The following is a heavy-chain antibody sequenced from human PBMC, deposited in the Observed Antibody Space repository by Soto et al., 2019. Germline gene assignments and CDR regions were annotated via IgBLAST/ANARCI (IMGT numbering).Heavy chain of an antibody. CDR2: LNPKNGAI. CDR1: GYSFTYSD. CDR3: ARVKGYGSGREGFDT. V-gene: IGHV1-8*02. D-gene: IGHD3-10*01. J-gene: IGHJ4*02. Sequence: QVLLQQSGPEVREPGASVKVSCKTSGYSFTYSDINWIRQAPGQGLEGMGWLNPKNGAIGSAVKYKGRLTMTSDADSTTVFMELRGLRSEDTAVYYCARVKGYGSGREGFDTWGQGTMVTVSS.